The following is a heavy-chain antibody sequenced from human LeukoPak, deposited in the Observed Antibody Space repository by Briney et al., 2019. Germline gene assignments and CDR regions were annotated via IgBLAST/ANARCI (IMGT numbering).Heavy chain of an antibody. CDR1: GYTCTDDG. J-gene: IGHJ4*02. D-gene: IGHD2-15*01. Sequence: ASVRVSCKASGYTCTDDGISWVRQGPGQGLEWVGWISPYNGDTKYADKVLGRITMSADISTTTAYMELRSLRSDDTAVYYCARDPLGYCSGGSCYWDYWGQGTLVTVSS. CDR3: ARDPLGYCSGGSCYWDY. V-gene: IGHV1-18*01. CDR2: ISPYNGDT.